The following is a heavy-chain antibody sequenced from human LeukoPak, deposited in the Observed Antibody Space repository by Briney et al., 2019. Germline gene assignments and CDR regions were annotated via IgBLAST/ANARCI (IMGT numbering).Heavy chain of an antibody. D-gene: IGHD6-19*01. CDR1: GYTFTGYY. CDR3: ARDLEGIAVAGTSYYFDY. Sequence: ASVKVSCKASGYTFTGYYMHWVRQAPGQGLEWMGWINPNSGGTNYAQKFQGRVTMTRDTSISTAYMELSRLRSDDMAVYYCARDLEGIAVAGTSYYFDYWGQGTLVTVSS. J-gene: IGHJ4*02. V-gene: IGHV1-2*02. CDR2: INPNSGGT.